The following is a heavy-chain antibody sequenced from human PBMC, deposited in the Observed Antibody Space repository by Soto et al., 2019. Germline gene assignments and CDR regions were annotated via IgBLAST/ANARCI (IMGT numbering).Heavy chain of an antibody. CDR3: VRSSVSTTPYFFDY. CDR2: LRNKANSYTT. V-gene: IGHV3-72*01. D-gene: IGHD2-2*01. J-gene: IGHJ4*02. CDR1: GFTFNAYY. Sequence: GGSLRLSCAASGFTFNAYYMDWVRQAPGKGLEWVGRLRNKANSYTTEYAASVKGRFTISRDDSKNSLYLQMSSLKTEDTAIYYCVRSSVSTTPYFFDYWGQGTLVTVSS.